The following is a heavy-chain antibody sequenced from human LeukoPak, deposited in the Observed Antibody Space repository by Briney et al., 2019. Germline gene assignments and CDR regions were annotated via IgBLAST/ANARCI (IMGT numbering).Heavy chain of an antibody. J-gene: IGHJ4*02. D-gene: IGHD3-3*01. Sequence: NTGGSLRLSCAASGFTFSNAWMSWVRQAPGKGLEWVGRIKSKTDGGTTDYAAPVKGRFTISRDDSKNTLYLQMNSLKTEDTAVYYCTTDLYYDFWSGYYTPDYWGQGTLVTVSS. V-gene: IGHV3-15*01. CDR3: TTDLYYDFWSGYYTPDY. CDR2: IKSKTDGGTT. CDR1: GFTFSNAW.